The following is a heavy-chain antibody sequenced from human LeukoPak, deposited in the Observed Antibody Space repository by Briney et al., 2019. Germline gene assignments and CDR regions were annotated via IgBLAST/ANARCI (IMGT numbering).Heavy chain of an antibody. CDR1: GFTFSSYG. V-gene: IGHV3-30*02. J-gene: IGHJ4*02. D-gene: IGHD6-6*01. CDR3: AKDKVLAARHPQIFDY. Sequence: SAGTLTLSCAASGFTFSSYGMHWVRQAPRPGLERVAFIRYDGINKYYADSVKGRFTISRDNSKNALYPQMNSLRAEDTAVYYCAKDKVLAARHPQIFDYWGQGTLVTVSS. CDR2: IRYDGINK.